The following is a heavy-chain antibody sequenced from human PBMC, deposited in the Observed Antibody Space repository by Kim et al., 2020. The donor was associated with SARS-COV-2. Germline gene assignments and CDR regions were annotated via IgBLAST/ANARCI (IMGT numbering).Heavy chain of an antibody. D-gene: IGHD3-3*01. CDR2: ISAYNGNT. CDR1: GYTFTSYG. Sequence: ASAKVSCKASGYTFTSYGISWVRQAPGQGLEWMGWISAYNGNTNYAQKLQGRVTMTTDTSTSTAYMELRSLRSDDTAVYYCARWAYTIFGVVISDYGMDVWGQGTTVTVSS. J-gene: IGHJ6*02. CDR3: ARWAYTIFGVVISDYGMDV. V-gene: IGHV1-18*04.